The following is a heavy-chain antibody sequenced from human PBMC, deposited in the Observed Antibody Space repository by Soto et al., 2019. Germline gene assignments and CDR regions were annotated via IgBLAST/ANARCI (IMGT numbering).Heavy chain of an antibody. CDR1: GYSFTVYG. CDR2: MSTYTGDT. V-gene: IGHV1-18*01. J-gene: IGHJ5*02. CDR3: ARDPGGATGFDP. Sequence: QVRLVQSGAEVKRPGASVKVSCKTYGYSFTVYGISWVRQAPGQGLEWMGWMSTYTGDTNYARKFRGRVTPTTDISASTASMELRSPTSDDTAVYYCARDPGGATGFDPWGQGTPVIVST. D-gene: IGHD3-10*01.